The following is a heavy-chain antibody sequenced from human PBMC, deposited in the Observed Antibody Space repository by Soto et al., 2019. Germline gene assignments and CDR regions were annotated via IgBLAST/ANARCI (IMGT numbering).Heavy chain of an antibody. CDR3: ARADITVPDNCFDH. D-gene: IGHD6-19*01. Sequence: NPGGSLRLSCAASGFTFSSFTMSWVRQAPGKGLQWVSSILSSGDYIYYADSLKGRFTISRDNAKNSLYLQMDSLRAEDTAVYYCARADITVPDNCFDHWGQGTLVTVSS. CDR1: GFTFSSFT. V-gene: IGHV3-21*06. CDR2: ILSSGDYI. J-gene: IGHJ4*02.